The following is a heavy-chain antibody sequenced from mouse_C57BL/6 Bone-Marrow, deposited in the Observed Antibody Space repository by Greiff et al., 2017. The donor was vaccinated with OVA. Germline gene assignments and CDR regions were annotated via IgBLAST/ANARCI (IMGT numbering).Heavy chain of an antibody. CDR3: ARLYYSLCYDMDY. V-gene: IGHV5-12*01. CDR2: ISNGGGST. Sequence: EVKLMESGGGLVQPGGSLKLSCAASGFTFSDYYMYWVRQTPEKRLEWVAYISNGGGSTYYPDTVKGRFTISIDNAKNTLYLQMSLLKSEDTAMYYCARLYYSLCYDMDYWGQGTSVTVSS. D-gene: IGHD2-12*01. J-gene: IGHJ4*01. CDR1: GFTFSDYY.